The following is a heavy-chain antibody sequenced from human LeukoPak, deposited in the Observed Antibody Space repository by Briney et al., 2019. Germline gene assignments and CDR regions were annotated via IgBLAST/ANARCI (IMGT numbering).Heavy chain of an antibody. Sequence: GGSLRLSCAASGFTFSRYAMTWVRRAPGKELEWVSTIGDSGDKSYYPDSVKGRFTISRDLSKDTLFLEMHNLRAEDTAVYYCAKGRALWTYDFDSWGQGTLVTVSS. J-gene: IGHJ4*02. CDR3: AKGRALWTYDFDS. V-gene: IGHV3-23*01. CDR1: GFTFSRYA. CDR2: IGDSGDKS. D-gene: IGHD3/OR15-3a*01.